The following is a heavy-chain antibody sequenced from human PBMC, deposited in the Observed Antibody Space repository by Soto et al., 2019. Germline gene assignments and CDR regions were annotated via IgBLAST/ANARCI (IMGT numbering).Heavy chain of an antibody. CDR3: ARYRREAVAGYTLDN. D-gene: IGHD6-13*01. CDR2: VYNSGST. J-gene: IGHJ4*02. Sequence: PSDTLSLTCTVSGGSISSNYWTWIRQPPGKGLEWIGYVYNSGSTNYNPSLKSRVTISEDTSKSQFSLKVNSMTAADTAVYYCARYRREAVAGYTLDNWGQGILVTVSS. CDR1: GGSISSNY. V-gene: IGHV4-59*01.